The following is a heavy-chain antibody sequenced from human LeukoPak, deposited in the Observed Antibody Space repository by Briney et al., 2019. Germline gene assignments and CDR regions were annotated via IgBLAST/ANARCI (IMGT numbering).Heavy chain of an antibody. J-gene: IGHJ4*02. CDR3: AREGGDGYNMEHDY. D-gene: IGHD5-24*01. CDR1: GFTFSSYG. V-gene: IGHV3-30*02. Sequence: GGSLRLSCAASGFTFSSYGMHWVRQAPGKGLEWVAFIRYDGSNKYYADSVKGRFTISRDNSKNTLYLQMNSLRAEDTAVYYCAREGGDGYNMEHDYWGQGTLVTVSS. CDR2: IRYDGSNK.